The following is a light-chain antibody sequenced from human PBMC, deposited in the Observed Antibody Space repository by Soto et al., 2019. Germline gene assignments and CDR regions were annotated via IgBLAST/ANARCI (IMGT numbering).Light chain of an antibody. J-gene: IGKJ1*01. CDR3: QQSYSLPRT. Sequence: DVQLTQSPSSLSASIGDTVSISCRSSQSIATSVNWYQQKTGKPPALLIYGGSALQIGVPHRFSASGSGTDFTLTITSLQHEDFAIYYCQQSYSLPRTFGQETKVDLK. CDR2: GGS. V-gene: IGKV1-39*01. CDR1: QSIATS.